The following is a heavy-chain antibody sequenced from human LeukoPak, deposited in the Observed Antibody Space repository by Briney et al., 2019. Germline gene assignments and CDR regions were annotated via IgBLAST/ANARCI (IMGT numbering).Heavy chain of an antibody. CDR2: ISYYGSNK. Sequence: PGGSLRLSCAASGFTFSSYAMHWVRQAPGKGLEWVAVISYYGSNKYYADSVKGRFTISGDNSKNTLYLQMNSLRAEDTAVYYCARVQWAFDIWGQGTMVTVSS. J-gene: IGHJ3*02. V-gene: IGHV3-30*04. CDR1: GFTFSSYA. D-gene: IGHD6-19*01. CDR3: ARVQWAFDI.